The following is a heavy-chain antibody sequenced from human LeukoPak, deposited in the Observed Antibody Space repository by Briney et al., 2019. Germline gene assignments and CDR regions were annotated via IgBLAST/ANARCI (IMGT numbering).Heavy chain of an antibody. V-gene: IGHV1-2*02. CDR1: GYAFTGYY. CDR2: INPNINGT. CDR3: ARARYYDSSELYYYYYYMDV. Sequence: GASVKVSCKASGYAFTGYYMHWVRQAPGQGLEWMGWINPNINGTNYAQKFQGRVTMTGDRSISTAYMELSRLRSDDTAVYYCARARYYDSSELYYYYYYMDVWGKGTTVTVSS. J-gene: IGHJ6*03. D-gene: IGHD3-22*01.